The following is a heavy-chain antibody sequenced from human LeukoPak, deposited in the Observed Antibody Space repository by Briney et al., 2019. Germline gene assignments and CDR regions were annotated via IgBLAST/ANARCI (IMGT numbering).Heavy chain of an antibody. Sequence: KPSETLSLTCSVSGYSISSGYYWGWVRQPPGKGLEWIGAIYHSGTTYYNPSLKNRVTISVDTSKNQFSLKLSSVTDADTALYYCARDRNLWFGNDAFDIWGPGTMVTVSS. J-gene: IGHJ3*02. V-gene: IGHV4-38-2*02. CDR3: ARDRNLWFGNDAFDI. CDR1: GYSISSGYY. CDR2: IYHSGTT. D-gene: IGHD3-10*01.